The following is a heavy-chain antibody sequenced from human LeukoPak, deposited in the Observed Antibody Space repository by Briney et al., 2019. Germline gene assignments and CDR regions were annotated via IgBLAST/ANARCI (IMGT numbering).Heavy chain of an antibody. CDR3: AKVGFSEMEWLLYSDH. CDR1: GLTFSSYS. Sequence: GGSLRLSCAASGLTFSSYSMSWVRQAPGKGREWVSAISGSSGHTYYADSVKGRFTISRDNSKTTLYLQMNRLRAEDTAVYSCAKVGFSEMEWLLYSDHWGQGTLVTVSS. J-gene: IGHJ4*02. V-gene: IGHV3-23*01. CDR2: ISGSSGHT. D-gene: IGHD3-3*01.